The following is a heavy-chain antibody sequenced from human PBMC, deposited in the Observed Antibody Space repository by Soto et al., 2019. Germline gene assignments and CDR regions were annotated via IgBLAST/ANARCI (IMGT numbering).Heavy chain of an antibody. CDR3: ARGPYYDILTGYRPSNWFDP. Sequence: ASVKVSCKASGYTFTGYYMHWVRQAPGQGLEWMGWINPNSGGTNYAQKFQGWVTMTRDTSISTAYMELSRLRSDDTAVYYCARGPYYDILTGYRPSNWFDPWGQGTLVTVSS. CDR1: GYTFTGYY. V-gene: IGHV1-2*04. J-gene: IGHJ5*02. CDR2: INPNSGGT. D-gene: IGHD3-9*01.